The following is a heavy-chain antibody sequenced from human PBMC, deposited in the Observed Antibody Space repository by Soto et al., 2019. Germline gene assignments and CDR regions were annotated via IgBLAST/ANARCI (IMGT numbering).Heavy chain of an antibody. J-gene: IGHJ5*02. Sequence: QVQLLQSGPEMKTPGSSVKVSCKASGGDFSTLAINWVRQAPGQGLEWMGGTIPMFGAAKYAQKFQHRVKIMTDEFMTTVYMENIGVTPEDTAMYYCAKVAYPDYCLDPWGQGTLVTVST. D-gene: IGHD2-15*01. CDR3: AKVAYPDYCLDP. CDR1: GGDFSTLA. V-gene: IGHV1-69*01. CDR2: TIPMFGAA.